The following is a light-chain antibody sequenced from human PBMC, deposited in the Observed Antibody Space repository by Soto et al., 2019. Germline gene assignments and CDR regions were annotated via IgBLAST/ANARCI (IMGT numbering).Light chain of an antibody. CDR3: QQLNTYSFT. V-gene: IGKV1-9*01. CDR2: AAS. Sequence: DIQLTQSPSFLSASVGDRVTITCRASQGISSYLAWYQQKPGKAPQLLIYAASTLQSGVPSRFIGSESGTEFTLTISSLQPEDFATYYGQQLNTYSFTFGGGTKVEIK. J-gene: IGKJ4*01. CDR1: QGISSY.